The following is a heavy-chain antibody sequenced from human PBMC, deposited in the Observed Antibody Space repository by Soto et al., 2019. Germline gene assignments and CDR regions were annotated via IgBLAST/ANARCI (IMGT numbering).Heavy chain of an antibody. J-gene: IGHJ4*02. Sequence: SETLSLTCTVSAGSISSHYWSWIRQPPGKGLEFIGYIYYSGGTNYNPSLKSRVTISADPSDNQFSLKLRSVTAADTAVYYCARFRGSSGYNFDYWGQGTQVT. CDR1: AGSISSHY. CDR2: IYYSGGT. CDR3: ARFRGSSGYNFDY. D-gene: IGHD3-22*01. V-gene: IGHV4-59*08.